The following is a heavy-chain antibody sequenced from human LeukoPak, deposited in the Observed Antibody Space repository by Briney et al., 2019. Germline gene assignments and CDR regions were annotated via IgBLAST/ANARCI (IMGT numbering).Heavy chain of an antibody. CDR3: ARVYYQDSGTSYRHLDY. CDR1: GFTFRNYC. CDR2: IKQDESEK. D-gene: IGHD3-22*01. Sequence: GGSLRLSCAASGFTFRNYCMTWVGQVPGKGLEWVASIKQDESEKYFLDSVKGRFTISGDNAENSLYLQMNSLRAEDTAVYYCARVYYQDSGTSYRHLDYWGQGTLVTVSS. J-gene: IGHJ4*02. V-gene: IGHV3-7*01.